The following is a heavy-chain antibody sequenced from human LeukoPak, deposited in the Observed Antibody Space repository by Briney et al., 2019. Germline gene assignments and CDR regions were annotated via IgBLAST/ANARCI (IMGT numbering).Heavy chain of an antibody. D-gene: IGHD6-19*01. CDR3: ASVAAPKKYSSGWYGYNFDY. CDR2: IYTSGST. V-gene: IGHV4-4*07. CDR1: GGSISSYY. Sequence: SETLSLTCTVPGGSISSYYWSWIRQPAGKGLEWIGRIYTSGSTNYNPSLKSRVTMSVDTSKNQFSLKLSSVTAADTAVYYCASVAAPKKYSSGWYGYNFDYWGQGTLVTVSS. J-gene: IGHJ4*02.